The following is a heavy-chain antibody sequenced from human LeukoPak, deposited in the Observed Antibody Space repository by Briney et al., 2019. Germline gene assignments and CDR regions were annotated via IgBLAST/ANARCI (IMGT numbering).Heavy chain of an antibody. CDR2: ISAYSGDT. J-gene: IGHJ1*01. CDR1: GYTFTNYG. D-gene: IGHD6-19*01. CDR3: ARGRNQWLIPDGYLQD. Sequence: ASVKVSCKASGYTFTNYGVHWVRQGRGQGREWLGWISAYSGDTDYAHQFKGRVTMTTDSSSSTVYLEMRDLKSDDTAIYYCARGRNQWLIPDGYLQDWGQGTLVTVSS. V-gene: IGHV1-18*01.